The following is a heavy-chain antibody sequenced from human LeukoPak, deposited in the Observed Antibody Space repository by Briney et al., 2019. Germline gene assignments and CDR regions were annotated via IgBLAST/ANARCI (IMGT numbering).Heavy chain of an antibody. Sequence: GGSLRLSCAAPGFTFSSFPMTWVRQAPGKGLEWVSAIGSSSAGTTYYADSVKGRFTISRDDSKNTLYLQMNSLTVEDTAVYYCAKDRGYWGQGTLVTVSS. CDR1: GFTFSSFP. V-gene: IGHV3-23*01. CDR3: AKDRGY. J-gene: IGHJ4*02. CDR2: IGSSSAGTT.